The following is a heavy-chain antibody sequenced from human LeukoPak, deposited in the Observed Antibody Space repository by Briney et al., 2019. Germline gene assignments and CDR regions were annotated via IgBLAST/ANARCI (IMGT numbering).Heavy chain of an antibody. CDR3: SRLYDWLDP. Sequence: PSETLSLTCTVDGGSISSYCWGSVRQPPGKGLEWIGNIYNSGTTNYTPSLKSRVTMSLDTSKNHFSLRLDSVTDEATAAYFCSRLYDWLDPWGQGTLVIVSS. J-gene: IGHJ5*02. CDR2: IYNSGTT. CDR1: GGSISSYC. D-gene: IGHD5/OR15-5a*01. V-gene: IGHV4-59*01.